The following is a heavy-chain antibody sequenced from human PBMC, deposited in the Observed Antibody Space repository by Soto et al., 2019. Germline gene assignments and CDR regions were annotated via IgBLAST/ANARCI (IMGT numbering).Heavy chain of an antibody. D-gene: IGHD5-18*01. CDR3: ATRLDTAMAIDY. Sequence: GGSLRLSCAASGFTFSSYGMHWVRQAPGKGLEWVAVIWYDGSNKYYADSVKGRFTISRDNSKNTLYLQMNSLRAEDTAVYYCATRLDTAMAIDYWRQGTLVTVSS. CDR2: IWYDGSNK. V-gene: IGHV3-33*01. CDR1: GFTFSSYG. J-gene: IGHJ4*02.